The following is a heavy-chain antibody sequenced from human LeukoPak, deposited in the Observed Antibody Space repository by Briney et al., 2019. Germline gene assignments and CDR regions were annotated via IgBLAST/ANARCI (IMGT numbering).Heavy chain of an antibody. J-gene: IGHJ3*02. CDR1: GYTLTELS. D-gene: IGHD6-6*01. V-gene: IGHV1-24*01. CDR2: FDPEDGET. CDR3: ATPYSSSSDDAFDI. Sequence: ASVKVSCKVSGYTLTELSMHWVRQAPGKGLEWMGGFDPEDGETIYAQKFQGRVTMTEDTSTDTAYMELSSLRSEDTAVYYCATPYSSSSDDAFDIWGQGTMVTVSS.